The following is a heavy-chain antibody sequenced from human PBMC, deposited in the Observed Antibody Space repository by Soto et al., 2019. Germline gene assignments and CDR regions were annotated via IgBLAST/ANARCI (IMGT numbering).Heavy chain of an antibody. CDR3: ARVPTGLVDWLLDY. CDR1: GFTFSSYS. Sequence: GGSLRLSCAASGFTFSSYSMNWVRQAPGKGLEWVSSISSSSSYIYYADSVKGRFTISRDNAKNSLYLQMNSLRAEDTAVYYCARVPTGLVDWLLDYWGQGTLVTVSS. D-gene: IGHD3-9*01. CDR2: ISSSSSYI. J-gene: IGHJ4*02. V-gene: IGHV3-21*01.